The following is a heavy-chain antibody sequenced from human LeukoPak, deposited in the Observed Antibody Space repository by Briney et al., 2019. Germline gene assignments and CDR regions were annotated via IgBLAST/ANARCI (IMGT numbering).Heavy chain of an antibody. V-gene: IGHV3-64*01. J-gene: IGHJ5*02. CDR3: ARASYGYGNNWFDP. CDR1: GFTFSSYA. CDR2: ISSNGGST. D-gene: IGHD5-18*01. Sequence: GGSLRLSCAASGFTFSSYAMHWVRQAPGKGLEYVSAISSNGGSTYYANSVEGRFTISRDNSKNTVYLQMGSLRAEDMAVYCCARASYGYGNNWFDPWGQGTLVTVSS.